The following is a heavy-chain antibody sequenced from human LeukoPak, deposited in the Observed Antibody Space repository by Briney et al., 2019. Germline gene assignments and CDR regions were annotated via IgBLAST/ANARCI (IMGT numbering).Heavy chain of an antibody. J-gene: IGHJ4*02. CDR1: RFTISKYW. D-gene: IGHD3-22*01. CDR2: IHPDGSIT. CDR3: ASYDSSGYYPPSDY. V-gene: IGHV3-74*03. Sequence: GGSLRLSCVGSRFTISKYWMHWVRQAPGTGLVWVSRIHPDGSITTYADSVKGRFTISRDNAENTLYLQMNSLRAEDTAVYYCASYDSSGYYPPSDYWGQGTLVTVSS.